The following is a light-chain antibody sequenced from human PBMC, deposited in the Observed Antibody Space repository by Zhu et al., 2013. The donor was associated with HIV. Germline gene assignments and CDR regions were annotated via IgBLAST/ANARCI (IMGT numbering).Light chain of an antibody. J-gene: IGKJ1*01. CDR1: QSVRNNY. Sequence: EIVLTQSPGTLSLSPGEKVTLSCRASQSVRNNYLAWYQQKAGRAPRLLIYGASRRATGIPDRFSGSGSGTDYTLTISNLDPEDSAVYYCHQRSNWPRTFGQGTTIEI. CDR3: HQRSNWPRT. CDR2: GAS. V-gene: IGKV3D-20*02.